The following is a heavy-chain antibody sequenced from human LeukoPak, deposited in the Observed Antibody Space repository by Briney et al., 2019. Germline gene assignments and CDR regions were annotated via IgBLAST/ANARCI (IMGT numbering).Heavy chain of an antibody. Sequence: GGSLRLSCKASGFTFSNYAMNWVRQAPGKGLEWVSSITSVSSYKYYADSVKGRFTISRDNAKDTLYLQMNSLRVEDTAVYYCARVADGDKYGGRDYWGQGALVIVSS. J-gene: IGHJ4*02. CDR2: ITSVSSYK. D-gene: IGHD5-24*01. CDR1: GFTFSNYA. CDR3: ARVADGDKYGGRDY. V-gene: IGHV3-21*01.